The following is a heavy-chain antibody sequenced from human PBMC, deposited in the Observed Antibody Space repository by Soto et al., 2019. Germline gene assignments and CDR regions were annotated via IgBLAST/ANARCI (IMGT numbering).Heavy chain of an antibody. D-gene: IGHD2-2*02. CDR2: ISRSGNTM. Sequence: GGFLRLSCAASGFTSWDYDMSWIRRARGKGLEWVSYISRSGNTMYYGDYVKGRFTISRDNAENSVFLQMISLRAEDTAVYYCVREGRSSTSCNTGCAFDIWGQGTMVTVSS. J-gene: IGHJ3*02. CDR1: GFTSWDYD. V-gene: IGHV3-11*01. CDR3: VREGRSSTSCNTGCAFDI.